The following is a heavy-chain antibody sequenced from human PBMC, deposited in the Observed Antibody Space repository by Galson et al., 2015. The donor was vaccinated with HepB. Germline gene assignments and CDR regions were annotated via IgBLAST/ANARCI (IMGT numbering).Heavy chain of an antibody. CDR3: ARSLYSWEFPGALIDY. CDR2: ISSSGNTI. Sequence: SLRLSCAAPGFTFSSYSMIWVRPAPGKGLEWISYISSSGNTIYYADSVKGRFTISRDNAKKSLFLQMNSLRDEDTAVYYCARSLYSWEFPGALIDYWGQGTLVTVSS. V-gene: IGHV3-48*02. J-gene: IGHJ4*02. CDR1: GFTFSSYS. D-gene: IGHD3-10*01.